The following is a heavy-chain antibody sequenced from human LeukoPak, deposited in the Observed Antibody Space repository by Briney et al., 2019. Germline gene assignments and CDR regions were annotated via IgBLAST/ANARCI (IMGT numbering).Heavy chain of an antibody. V-gene: IGHV1-8*01. Sequence: ASVKVSCKASGYTFTSYDINWVRQATGQGLEWMGWMNPNSGNTGYAQKFQGRVTMTEDTSTDTAYMELSSLRSEDTAVYYCATQKVDTAEYYFDYWGQGTLVTVSS. J-gene: IGHJ4*02. CDR2: MNPNSGNT. D-gene: IGHD5-18*01. CDR3: ATQKVDTAEYYFDY. CDR1: GYTFTSYD.